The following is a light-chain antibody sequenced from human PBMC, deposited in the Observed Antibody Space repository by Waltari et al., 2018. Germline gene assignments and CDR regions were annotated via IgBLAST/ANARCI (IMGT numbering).Light chain of an antibody. CDR3: QVWDNGSDPLPV. J-gene: IGLJ2*01. CDR1: NIGTHS. V-gene: IGLV3-21*02. Sequence: SYILTQVPSVSVAPGQTARISCGGTNIGTHSVHLYQRQPGQAPGLVVYDYRDRPSRIPERFSGSNSGKTATLIISRAEAGDEADYYCQVWDNGSDPLPVFGGGTTLTVL. CDR2: DYR.